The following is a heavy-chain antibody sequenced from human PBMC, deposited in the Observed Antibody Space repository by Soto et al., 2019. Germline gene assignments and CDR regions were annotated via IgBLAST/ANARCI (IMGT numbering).Heavy chain of an antibody. J-gene: IGHJ4*02. D-gene: IGHD4-17*01. CDR3: ARPYGDYAY. CDR1: GFTFSSYA. V-gene: IGHV3-30-3*01. CDR2: ISYDGSNK. Sequence: GGPLRLSCSASGFTFSSYAMHWVRQAPGKGLEWVAVISYDGSNKYYADSVKGRFTISRDNSKNTLYLQMNSLRAEDTAVYYCARPYGDYAYWGQGTMVTVSS.